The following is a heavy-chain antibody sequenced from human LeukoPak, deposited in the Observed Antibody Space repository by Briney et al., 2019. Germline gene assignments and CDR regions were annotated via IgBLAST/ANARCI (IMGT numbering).Heavy chain of an antibody. V-gene: IGHV4-39*01. D-gene: IGHD3-10*01. CDR2: IYYSGST. CDR1: VGSISSRSYY. CDR3: ARHGVRNKAFDM. J-gene: IGHJ3*02. Sequence: PSETLSLTCSVSVGSISSRSYYWGWIRQPPGKGLEWIGSIYYSGSTYYNPSLKSRVTISADTSKSHFSLKLSSVTAADTAVYYCARHGVRNKAFDMWGQGPKVIVS.